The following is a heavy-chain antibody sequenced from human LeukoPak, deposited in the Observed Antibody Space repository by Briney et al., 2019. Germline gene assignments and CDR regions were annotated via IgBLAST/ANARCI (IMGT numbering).Heavy chain of an antibody. D-gene: IGHD3-3*01. Sequence: PGGSLRLSCAASGFTFSSHALSRVRQAPGKGLEWVSSLSGSGYNTYYADSVKGRFTISRDNSKNTVYLQMNSLRAEDTAVYYCARDRRIFGVVIEEYYYYYMDVWGKGTTVTVSS. CDR1: GFTFSSHA. J-gene: IGHJ6*03. CDR2: LSGSGYNT. CDR3: ARDRRIFGVVIEEYYYYYMDV. V-gene: IGHV3-23*01.